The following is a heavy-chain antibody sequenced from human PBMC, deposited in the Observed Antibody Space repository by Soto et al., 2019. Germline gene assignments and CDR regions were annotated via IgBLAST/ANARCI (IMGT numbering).Heavy chain of an antibody. D-gene: IGHD3-9*01. CDR2: IYHSGST. V-gene: IGHV4-4*02. CDR1: GGSISSSNW. J-gene: IGHJ4*02. Sequence: PSETLSLTCAVSGGSISSSNWCSWVRQPPGKGLEWIGEIYHSGSTNYNPSLKSRVTISVDKSKNQFSLKLSSVTAADTAVYYCARAGWLLYTLDYWGQGTLVTVSS. CDR3: ARAGWLLYTLDY.